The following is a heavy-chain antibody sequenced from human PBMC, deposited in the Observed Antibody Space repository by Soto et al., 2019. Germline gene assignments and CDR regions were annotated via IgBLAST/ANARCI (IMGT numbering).Heavy chain of an antibody. V-gene: IGHV3-9*01. Sequence: GGSPRLSCAACGFTLDDYAMHWVRQDPGKGLEWVSGISWNSETIDYADSVKGRFTISRDNAKSSLFLQMNSLRPDDTALYYCAKDMKWGGMTTIHYFDSWGQGTLVTVSS. J-gene: IGHJ4*02. CDR2: ISWNSETI. D-gene: IGHD4-17*01. CDR3: AKDMKWGGMTTIHYFDS. CDR1: GFTLDDYA.